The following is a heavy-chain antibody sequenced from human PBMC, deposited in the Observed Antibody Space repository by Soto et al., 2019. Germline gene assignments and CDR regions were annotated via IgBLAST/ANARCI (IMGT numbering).Heavy chain of an antibody. CDR2: INPSAEKT. D-gene: IGHD2-21*01. CDR1: GYTFTSYY. V-gene: IGHV1-46*01. J-gene: IGHJ6*02. Sequence: QVQLVQSGAEVKKPGASVKVSCKASGYTFTSYYIHWVRQAPGQGLQWMGVINPSAEKTTYAQKFRGRVTVSRDTSTSTVYVELRSLRSEDTALYYCARGIDIGHHYDYYGMDVWGQGTTLTVSS. CDR3: ARGIDIGHHYDYYGMDV.